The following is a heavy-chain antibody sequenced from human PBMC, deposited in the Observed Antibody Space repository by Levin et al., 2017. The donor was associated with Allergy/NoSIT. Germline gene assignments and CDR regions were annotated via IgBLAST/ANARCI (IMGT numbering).Heavy chain of an antibody. CDR2: SKQDGTEN. CDR3: ARNCRSAFDI. V-gene: IGHV3-7*04. J-gene: IGHJ3*02. CDR1: GFTFSSYW. D-gene: IGHD1-1*01. Sequence: GESLKISCEASGFTFSSYWMSWVRQAPGKGLEWVANSKQDGTENYYVDSVKGRFTISKDNPKNSVYLQMSSLRVEDTAVYYCARNCRSAFDIWGQGTVVTVSS.